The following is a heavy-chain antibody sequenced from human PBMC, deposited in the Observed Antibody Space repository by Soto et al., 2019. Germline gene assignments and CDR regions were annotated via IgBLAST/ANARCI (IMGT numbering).Heavy chain of an antibody. V-gene: IGHV4-39*01. J-gene: IGHJ4*02. Sequence: PSETLSLTCTVSGGSISSSSYYWGWIRQPPGKGLEWIGSIYYSGSTYYNPSLKSRVTISVDTSKNQFSLKLSSVTAADTAVYYCARHGDLYSSGWHLFDYWGQGTLVTVSS. CDR2: IYYSGST. D-gene: IGHD6-19*01. CDR1: GGSISSSSYY. CDR3: ARHGDLYSSGWHLFDY.